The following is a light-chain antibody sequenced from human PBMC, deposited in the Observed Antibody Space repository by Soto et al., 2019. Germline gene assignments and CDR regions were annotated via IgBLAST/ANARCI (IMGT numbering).Light chain of an antibody. V-gene: IGKV3-20*01. CDR2: GAS. Sequence: IVLTQSQGTLSLSPGERATLSCRASQSVSSSYLAWYQQKPGQAPRLLIYGASSRATGIPDRFSGSGSGTDFTLTISRLEPEDFAVYYCQQYGSSPPVTFGPGTKVDIK. CDR3: QQYGSSPPVT. J-gene: IGKJ3*01. CDR1: QSVSSSY.